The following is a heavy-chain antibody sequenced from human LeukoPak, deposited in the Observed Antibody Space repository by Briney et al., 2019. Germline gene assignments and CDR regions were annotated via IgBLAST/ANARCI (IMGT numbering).Heavy chain of an antibody. V-gene: IGHV1-18*04. CDR2: ISAYNGNT. CDR3: ARVSSDNILDY. D-gene: IGHD1-14*01. Sequence: ASVKVSCKASGYTFTSYYMHWVRQAPGQGLEWMGWISAYNGNTNYAQKLQGRVTMTTDTSTSTAYMELRSLRSDDTAVYYCARVSSDNILDYWGQGTLVTVSS. CDR1: GYTFTSYY. J-gene: IGHJ4*02.